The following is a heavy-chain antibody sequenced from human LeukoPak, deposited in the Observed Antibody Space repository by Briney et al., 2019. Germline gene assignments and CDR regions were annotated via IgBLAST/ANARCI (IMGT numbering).Heavy chain of an antibody. J-gene: IGHJ4*02. CDR2: ISSNGGST. D-gene: IGHD2-2*01. Sequence: GGSLRLSCAASGFTFSSYAMHWVRQAPGKGLEYVSAISSNGGSTYYANSVKGRFTISRDNSKNTLYLQMGSLRAEDMAVYYCVRGIVVVPAAMGYYFDYWGQGTLVTVSS. CDR1: GFTFSSYA. CDR3: VRGIVVVPAAMGYYFDY. V-gene: IGHV3-64*01.